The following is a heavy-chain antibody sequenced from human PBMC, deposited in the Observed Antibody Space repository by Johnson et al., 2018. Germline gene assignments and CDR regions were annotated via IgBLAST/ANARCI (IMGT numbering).Heavy chain of an antibody. V-gene: IGHV3-21*01. CDR2: ISSSSSYI. J-gene: IGHJ3*02. CDR3: GREPYDYDRSGYDDAFDI. Sequence: VQLQESGGGLVKPGGSLRLSCAASGFTFSSYSMNWVRQAPGKGLEWVSSISSSSSYIYYADSVKGRFTISREKAMNSLYLQMNSLRAEDTAVDYCGREPYDYDRSGYDDAFDIWGQGTMVTVSS. D-gene: IGHD3-22*01. CDR1: GFTFSSYS.